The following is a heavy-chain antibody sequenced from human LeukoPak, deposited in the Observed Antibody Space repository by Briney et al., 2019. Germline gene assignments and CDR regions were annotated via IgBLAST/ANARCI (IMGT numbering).Heavy chain of an antibody. D-gene: IGHD1-26*01. V-gene: IGHV1-8*03. Sequence: ASVKVSCKASGYTFTGYDINWVRQATGQGLEWMGWMNPNSGNTGYAQRFQGRVTITRNTSISTAYMELSSLRSEDTAVYCCARDPGSYRAFDIWGQGTMVTVSS. CDR2: MNPNSGNT. J-gene: IGHJ3*02. CDR3: ARDPGSYRAFDI. CDR1: GYTFTGYD.